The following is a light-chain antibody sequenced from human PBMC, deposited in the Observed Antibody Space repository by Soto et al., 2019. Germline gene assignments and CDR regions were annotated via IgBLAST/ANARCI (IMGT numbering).Light chain of an antibody. Sequence: EVVMTQSPATLSVSPGGKVTLSCRASQSVSSNLAWYQQRPGQGPRLLIYGASTRATDIPARFSGSGSGTEFTLTISSLQSEDFAVYYCQQYNSWLHGWTFGQGTKVDIK. CDR1: QSVSSN. V-gene: IGKV3-15*01. CDR2: GAS. J-gene: IGKJ1*01. CDR3: QQYNSWLHGWT.